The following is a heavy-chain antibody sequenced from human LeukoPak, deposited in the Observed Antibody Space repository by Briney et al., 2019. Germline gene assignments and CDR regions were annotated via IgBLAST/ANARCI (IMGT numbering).Heavy chain of an antibody. D-gene: IGHD4-17*01. Sequence: ASVKVSCKAFGYTFTDYYLHWVRQAPGQGLEWMGRINPNSGGTNYAQKFQGRVTMTRDTSISTAYMELSRLRSDDTAVYYCARGDGDYPDYWGQGTLVTVSS. J-gene: IGHJ4*02. CDR2: INPNSGGT. CDR1: GYTFTDYY. CDR3: ARGDGDYPDY. V-gene: IGHV1-2*06.